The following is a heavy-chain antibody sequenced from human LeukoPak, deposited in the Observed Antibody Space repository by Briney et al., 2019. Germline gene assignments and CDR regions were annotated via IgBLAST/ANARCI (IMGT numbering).Heavy chain of an antibody. D-gene: IGHD4-11*01. CDR1: GFTFSSYW. V-gene: IGHV3-74*01. J-gene: IGHJ4*02. CDR3: AKEDYSSSFDY. CDR2: INSDGSST. Sequence: GGSLRLSCAASGFTFSSYWMHWVRQAPGKGLVWVSRINSDGSSTSYADSVKGRFTIPRDNSKNTLYLQMNSLRAEDTAVYYCAKEDYSSSFDYWGQGTLVTVSS.